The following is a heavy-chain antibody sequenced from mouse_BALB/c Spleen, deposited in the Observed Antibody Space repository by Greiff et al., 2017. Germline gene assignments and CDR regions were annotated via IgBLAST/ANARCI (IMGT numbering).Heavy chain of an antibody. V-gene: IGHV1-69*02. D-gene: IGHD2-3*01. J-gene: IGHJ4*01. CDR1: GYTFTSYW. CDR3: TRGDGLKDYAMDY. Sequence: QVQLQQPGAELVRPGASVKLSCKASGYTFTSYWINWVKQRPGQGLEWIGNIYPSDSYTNYNQKFKDKATLTVDKSSSTAYMQLSSPTSEDSAVYYCTRGDGLKDYAMDYWGQGTSVTVSS. CDR2: IYPSDSYT.